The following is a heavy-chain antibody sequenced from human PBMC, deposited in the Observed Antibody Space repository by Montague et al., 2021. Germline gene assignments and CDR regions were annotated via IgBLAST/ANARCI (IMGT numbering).Heavy chain of an antibody. V-gene: IGHV3-48*03. J-gene: IGHJ4*02. CDR3: ARVFATVGAMDRNDY. CDR1: GFSFSSYD. Sequence: SLRLSCAASGFSFSSYDMNWVRQAPGKGLEWVSYISSGGSTIYYADSVKGRFTISRDNAKNSLYLQMNSLRAEDTAVYYCARVFATVGAMDRNDYWGQGTLVTVSS. CDR2: ISSGGSTI. D-gene: IGHD1-26*01.